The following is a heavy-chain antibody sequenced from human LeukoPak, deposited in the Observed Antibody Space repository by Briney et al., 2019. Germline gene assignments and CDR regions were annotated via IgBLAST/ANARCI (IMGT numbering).Heavy chain of an antibody. CDR3: ARSSYSSSSSV. Sequence: GGSLRLSRAVSGFTFSGFWMSWSRQAPGKGLEWVASINSDGSEGYYADVVKGRFTISRDNAKNSLYLQINSLRAEDTAVYYCARSSYSSSSSVWGQGTMVTVSS. CDR1: GFTFSGFW. V-gene: IGHV3-7*03. CDR2: INSDGSEG. D-gene: IGHD6-6*01. J-gene: IGHJ3*01.